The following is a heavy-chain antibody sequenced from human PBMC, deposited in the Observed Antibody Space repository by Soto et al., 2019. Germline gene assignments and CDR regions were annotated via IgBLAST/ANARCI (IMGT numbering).Heavy chain of an antibody. CDR2: IYPTGST. J-gene: IGHJ5*02. V-gene: IGHV4-4*07. Sequence: SETLSLTCTVSGDSFSNYYCNWVRKSAGKGLEWIGRIYPTGSTTYNPSLKSRLTMSVDTSKNQFSLRLTSMTAADTAVYYCATGRSEVVPGAMDTWGQGTLVTVSS. CDR3: ATGRSEVVPGAMDT. CDR1: GDSFSNYY. D-gene: IGHD2-2*01.